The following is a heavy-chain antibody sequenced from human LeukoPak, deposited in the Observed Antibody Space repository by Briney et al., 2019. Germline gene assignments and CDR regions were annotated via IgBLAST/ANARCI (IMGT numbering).Heavy chain of an antibody. J-gene: IGHJ4*02. CDR1: GYTFTSYG. CDR2: ISAYNGNT. D-gene: IGHD3-16*02. V-gene: IGHV1-18*01. CDR3: ARVSPDYVWGSYRYNYDY. Sequence: VASVKVSCKASGYTFTSYGISWVRQAPGQGLEWMGWISAYNGNTNYAQKLQGRVTMTTDTSTSTAYMELRSLRSDDTAVYYCARVSPDYVWGSYRYNYDYWGQGILVTVSS.